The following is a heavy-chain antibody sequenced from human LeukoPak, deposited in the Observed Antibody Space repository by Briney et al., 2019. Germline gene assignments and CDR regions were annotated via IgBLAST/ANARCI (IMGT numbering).Heavy chain of an antibody. D-gene: IGHD6-6*01. CDR3: ARSRRYSSSYFDY. Sequence: GSLRLSCTASGFTFGDYAMSWIRQPPGKGLEWIGEINHSGSTNYNPSLKSRVTISVDTSKNQFSLKLSSVTAADTAVYYCARSRRYSSSYFDYWGQGTLVTVSS. CDR1: GFTFGDYA. CDR2: INHSGST. J-gene: IGHJ4*02. V-gene: IGHV4-34*01.